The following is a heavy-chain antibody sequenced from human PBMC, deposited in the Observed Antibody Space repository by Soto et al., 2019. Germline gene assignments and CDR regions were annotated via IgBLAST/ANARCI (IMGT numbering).Heavy chain of an antibody. CDR1: GGAISSSKW. J-gene: IGHJ4*02. CDR2: IYQSGST. Sequence: SETLSLTCAVSGGAISSSKWWSWVRQPPGKGLEWTGEIYQSGSTNYNPSLESRVRMSVDKSRNQFSLKLTSVSAADTAVYYCARASATIAAAAIFDYWGQGTLVTVSS. D-gene: IGHD6-13*01. V-gene: IGHV4-4*02. CDR3: ARASATIAAAAIFDY.